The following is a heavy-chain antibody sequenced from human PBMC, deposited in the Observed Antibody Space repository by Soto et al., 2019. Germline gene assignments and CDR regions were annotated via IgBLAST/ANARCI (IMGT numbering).Heavy chain of an antibody. J-gene: IGHJ4*02. CDR1: GGSISSGDYY. CDR3: ARGTGDPPVTDY. V-gene: IGHV4-30-4*01. D-gene: IGHD7-27*01. Sequence: SETLSLTCTVSGGSISSGDYYWSWIRQPPGKGLEWIGYIYYSGSTYYNPSLKSRVTISVDTSKNQFSLKLSSVTAADTAVYYCARGTGDPPVTDYWGQGTLVTVSS. CDR2: IYYSGST.